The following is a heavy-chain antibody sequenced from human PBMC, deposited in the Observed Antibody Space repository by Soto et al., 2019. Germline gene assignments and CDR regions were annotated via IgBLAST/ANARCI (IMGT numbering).Heavy chain of an antibody. CDR2: ISYGGSNK. D-gene: IGHD1-26*01. J-gene: IGHJ5*02. V-gene: IGHV3-30-3*01. Sequence: PGGSLRLSCAASGFTFSSYAMHWVRQAPGKGLEWVAVISYGGSNKYYADSVKGRFTISRDNSKNTLYLQMNSLRAEDTAVYYCARARIVGATIWFDPWGQGTLVTVSS. CDR3: ARARIVGATIWFDP. CDR1: GFTFSSYA.